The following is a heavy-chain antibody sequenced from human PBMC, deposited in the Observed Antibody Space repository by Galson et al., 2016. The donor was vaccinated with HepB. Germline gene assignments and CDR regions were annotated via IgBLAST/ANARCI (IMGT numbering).Heavy chain of an antibody. J-gene: IGHJ4*02. Sequence: SLRLSCAASGFTFDDFVMLWVRQAPGKGLEWVSGISWNSGSIGYADSVKGRFTISRDNAKKSLYLQMNSLRTEDTAFYYCAIDCSSTYSLPNYWGQGTLVTVSS. D-gene: IGHD2-2*01. CDR1: GFTFDDFV. CDR2: ISWNSGSI. V-gene: IGHV3-9*01. CDR3: AIDCSSTYSLPNY.